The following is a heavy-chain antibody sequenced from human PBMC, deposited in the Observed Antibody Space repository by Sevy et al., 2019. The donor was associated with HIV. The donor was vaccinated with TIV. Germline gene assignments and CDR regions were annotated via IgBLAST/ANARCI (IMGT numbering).Heavy chain of an antibody. CDR1: GFTFSSYS. J-gene: IGHJ6*02. CDR2: ISSSSSYI. Sequence: GGSLRLSCAASGFTFSSYSMNWVRQAPGKGLEWVSSISSSSSYIYYADSVKGRFTISRDNAKNSLYLQMNSLRAEDTAVYYCARCMFGVVTTGYGMDVWGQGTTVTVSS. V-gene: IGHV3-21*01. CDR3: ARCMFGVVTTGYGMDV. D-gene: IGHD3-3*01.